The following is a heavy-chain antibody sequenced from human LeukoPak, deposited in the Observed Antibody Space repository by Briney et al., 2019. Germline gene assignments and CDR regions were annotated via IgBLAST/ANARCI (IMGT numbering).Heavy chain of an antibody. V-gene: IGHV4-59*01. CDR3: ARAKQGDCSSTSCYFGYYYYYMDV. D-gene: IGHD2-2*01. Sequence: SETLSLTXTVSGGSISSYYWSWIRQPPGKGLEWIGYIYYSGSTNYNPSLKSRVTISVDTSKNQFSLKLSSVTAADTAVYYCARAKQGDCSSTSCYFGYYYYYMDVRGKGTTVTVSS. J-gene: IGHJ6*03. CDR2: IYYSGST. CDR1: GGSISSYY.